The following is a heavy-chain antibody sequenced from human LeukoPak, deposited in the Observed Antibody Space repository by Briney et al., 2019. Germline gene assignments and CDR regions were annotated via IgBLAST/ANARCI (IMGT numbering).Heavy chain of an antibody. CDR3: ARDMTLRIQLWTDYYYYGMDV. CDR2: ISGSGGST. V-gene: IGHV3-23*01. D-gene: IGHD5-18*01. Sequence: GGSLRLSCAASGFTFSSYAMSCVRQAPGKGLEWVSAISGSGGSTSYAQKFQGRVTMTRDTSTSTVYMELSSLRSEDTAVYYCARDMTLRIQLWTDYYYYGMDVWGQGTTVTVSS. J-gene: IGHJ6*02. CDR1: GFTFSSYA.